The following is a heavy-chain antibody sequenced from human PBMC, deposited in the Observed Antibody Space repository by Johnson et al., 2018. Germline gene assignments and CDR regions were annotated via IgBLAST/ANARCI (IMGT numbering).Heavy chain of an antibody. CDR3: ARAQLGDYYMDV. CDR2: IAPGGDT. V-gene: IGHV3-13*01. Sequence: VQLVQSGGGLVQPGGSLRLSCAASGITLSRYDMHWVRQVTGKGLEWVSAIAPGGDTYYPGSVKGRFTLSRESAKNSLYLQMHSLRVEDTAVYYCARAQLGDYYMDVWGKGTTVTVSS. D-gene: IGHD1-26*01. J-gene: IGHJ6*03. CDR1: GITLSRYD.